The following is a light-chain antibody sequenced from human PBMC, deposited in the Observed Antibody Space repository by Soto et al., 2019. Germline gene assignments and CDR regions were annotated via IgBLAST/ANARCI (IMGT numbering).Light chain of an antibody. CDR2: DAS. V-gene: IGKV1-5*01. J-gene: IGKJ1*01. CDR3: QQYHSYWT. Sequence: IQMTHSPSTLSASVGDRVTITCRASQSISNWLAWYQQKPGKAPKLLIYDASSLESGVPQRFSGSGSGTEFTLTISSLQTDDFSTYYCQQYHSYWTFGQGTKVDIK. CDR1: QSISNW.